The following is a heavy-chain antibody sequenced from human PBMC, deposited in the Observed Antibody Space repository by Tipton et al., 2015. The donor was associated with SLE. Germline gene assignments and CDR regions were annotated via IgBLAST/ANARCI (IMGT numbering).Heavy chain of an antibody. CDR1: GGSISSYY. V-gene: IGHV4-59*12. J-gene: IGHJ4*02. Sequence: TLSLTCTVSGGSISSYYWSWIRQPPGKGLEWIGYIYYSGSTNYNPSLKSRVTISLDTSKNQFSLKLSSVTAADTAVYYCAREDGRYYFDYWGQGTLVTVSS. D-gene: IGHD5-24*01. CDR2: IYYSGST. CDR3: AREDGRYYFDY.